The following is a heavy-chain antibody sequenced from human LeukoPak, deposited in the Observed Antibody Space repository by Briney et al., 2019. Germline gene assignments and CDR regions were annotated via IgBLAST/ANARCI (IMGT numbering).Heavy chain of an antibody. J-gene: IGHJ4*02. CDR1: GYTFINFY. CDR2: ISAYNGHT. D-gene: IGHD5-12*01. CDR3: ARDHLDSGYDYDS. Sequence: ASVKVSCKASGYTFINFYMHWVRQAPGQGLEWMGWISAYNGHTNYAQNLQGRVTMTTDTSTSTASMELRSLRSDDTAVYYCARDHLDSGYDYDSWGQGTLVTVSS. V-gene: IGHV1-18*04.